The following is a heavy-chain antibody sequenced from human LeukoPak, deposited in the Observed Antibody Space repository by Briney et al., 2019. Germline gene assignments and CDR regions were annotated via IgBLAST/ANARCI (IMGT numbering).Heavy chain of an antibody. CDR1: GFTFSSYG. CDR3: AKDLYSGSSHWWMVDY. J-gene: IGHJ4*02. D-gene: IGHD1-26*01. CDR2: IRYDGSNK. V-gene: IGHV3-30*02. Sequence: GGSLGLSCAASGFTFSSYGMHWVRQAPGKGLEWVAFIRYDGSNKYYADSVKGRFTISRDNSKNTLYLQMNSLRAEDTAVYYCAKDLYSGSSHWWMVDYWGQGTLVTVSS.